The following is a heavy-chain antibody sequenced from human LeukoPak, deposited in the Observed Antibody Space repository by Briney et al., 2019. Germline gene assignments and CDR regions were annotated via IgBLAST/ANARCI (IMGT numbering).Heavy chain of an antibody. CDR1: GGSISSYY. CDR2: IYYSGGT. V-gene: IGHV4-59*01. J-gene: IGHJ4*02. CDR3: ARASSAYPRY. Sequence: SETLSLTCSVSGGSISSYYWSWIRQPPGKGLEWIGYIYYSGGTNYNPSLKSRVTISVDTSKNQFSLKLSSVTAADTAVYYCARASSAYPRYWGQGTLVTVSS. D-gene: IGHD3-16*01.